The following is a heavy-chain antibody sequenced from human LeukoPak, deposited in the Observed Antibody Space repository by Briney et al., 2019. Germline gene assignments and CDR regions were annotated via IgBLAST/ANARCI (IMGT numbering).Heavy chain of an antibody. D-gene: IGHD5-18*01. V-gene: IGHV3-21*01. Sequence: GGSLRLSCAASGFTFSSYNMNWVRQAPGKELEWVSSISSSSSYIYSADSVKGRFTISRDNAKNSLYLQMNSLRAEDTAVYYCARERGYSYGYSDYWGQGTLVTVSS. J-gene: IGHJ4*02. CDR2: ISSSSSYI. CDR3: ARERGYSYGYSDY. CDR1: GFTFSSYN.